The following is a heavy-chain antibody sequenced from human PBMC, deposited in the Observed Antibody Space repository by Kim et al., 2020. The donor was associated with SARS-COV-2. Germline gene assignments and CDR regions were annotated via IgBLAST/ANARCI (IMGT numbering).Heavy chain of an antibody. J-gene: IGHJ4*02. V-gene: IGHV3-53*04. D-gene: IGHD6-13*01. CDR3: ARDGRGGSSWPPHLL. Sequence: DSVKGRFTISRHNSKNTLYLQMNSLRAEDTAVYYCARDGRGGSSWPPHLLWGQGTLVTVSS.